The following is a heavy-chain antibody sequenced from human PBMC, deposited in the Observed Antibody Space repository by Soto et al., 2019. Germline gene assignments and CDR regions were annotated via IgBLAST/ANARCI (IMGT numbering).Heavy chain of an antibody. CDR1: GGSISSNNYY. D-gene: IGHD6-19*01. CDR3: ARHSSGWYRFDY. CDR2: IYYSGST. J-gene: IGHJ4*02. Sequence: TLSLTCTVSGGSISSNNYYWGWIRQSPGKGLEWIGSIYYSGSTYYSPSLNSRVTISVDTSNNQFSLKLTSVTAADTAVYYCARHSSGWYRFDYWGQGXLVTVYS. V-gene: IGHV4-39*01.